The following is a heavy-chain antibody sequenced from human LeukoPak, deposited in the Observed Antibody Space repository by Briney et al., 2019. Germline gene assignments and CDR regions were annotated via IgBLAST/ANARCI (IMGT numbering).Heavy chain of an antibody. V-gene: IGHV3-7*01. J-gene: IGHJ4*02. D-gene: IGHD3-9*01. CDR1: GFTFSSYW. CDR3: ARSGDWYFDY. Sequence: GGSLRLSCAASGFTFSSYWMTWVRQAPGKGLEWVANIKKDGSEKYYVDSVTGRFTISRDFAKNSLYLQMNSLRAEDTAVYYCARSGDWYFDYWGQGTLVTVSS. CDR2: IKKDGSEK.